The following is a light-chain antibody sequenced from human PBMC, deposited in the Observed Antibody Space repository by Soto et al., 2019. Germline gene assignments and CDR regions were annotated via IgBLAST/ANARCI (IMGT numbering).Light chain of an antibody. CDR2: EGI. V-gene: IGLV2-23*01. CDR3: CSYASGSTWV. Sequence: QSVLTQPASVSGSPGQSITVSCTRTSDDVGSYNLVSWYQHHPGKAPKIMIYEGIKRPSGISSRFSGSTSGNTASLTISGLQAEDEADYYCCSYASGSTWVFGGGTKLTVL. J-gene: IGLJ3*02. CDR1: SDDVGSYNL.